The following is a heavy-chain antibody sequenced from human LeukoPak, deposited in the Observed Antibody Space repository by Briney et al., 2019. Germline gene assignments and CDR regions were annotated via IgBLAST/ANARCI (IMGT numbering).Heavy chain of an antibody. CDR2: IYSGGST. J-gene: IGHJ3*02. CDR1: GFTVSSNY. Sequence: GGSLRLSCAASGFTVSSNYMSWVRQAPGKGLEWVSVIYSGGSTYYSDSVKGRFTISRDNSKNTLYLQMNSLRAEDTAVYYCARGMAYPWAFDTWGQGTMVTVSS. D-gene: IGHD5-24*01. CDR3: ARGMAYPWAFDT. V-gene: IGHV3-66*02.